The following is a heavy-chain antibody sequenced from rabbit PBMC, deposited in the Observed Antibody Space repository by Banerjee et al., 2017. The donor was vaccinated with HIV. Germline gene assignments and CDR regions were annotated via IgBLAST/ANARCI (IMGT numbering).Heavy chain of an antibody. J-gene: IGHJ4*01. Sequence: QQQLVESGGGLVKPEGSLTLTCTASGFSFNSSYWICWVRQAPGKGLEWIACIYAGSVGNTYYASWAKGRFTISKTSSTTVTLQMTSLTAADTATYFCARAANSIAYDSRLWGPGTLVTVS. CDR3: ARAANSIAYDSRL. D-gene: IGHD1-1*01. CDR1: GFSFNSSYW. V-gene: IGHV1S45*01. CDR2: IYAGSVGNT.